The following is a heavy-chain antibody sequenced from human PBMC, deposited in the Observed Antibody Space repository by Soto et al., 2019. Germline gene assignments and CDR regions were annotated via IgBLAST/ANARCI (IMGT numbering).Heavy chain of an antibody. CDR1: GYTFTSYD. CDR2: MNPNSGNT. CDR3: ARARDIVATTRPNYYYYGMDV. V-gene: IGHV1-8*01. Sequence: GASVKVSCKASGYTFTSYDINWVRQATGQGLEWMGWMNPNSGNTGYAQKFQGRVTMTRNTSISTAYMELSSLRSEDTAVYYCARARDIVATTRPNYYYYGMDVWGQGTTVTVSS. D-gene: IGHD5-12*01. J-gene: IGHJ6*02.